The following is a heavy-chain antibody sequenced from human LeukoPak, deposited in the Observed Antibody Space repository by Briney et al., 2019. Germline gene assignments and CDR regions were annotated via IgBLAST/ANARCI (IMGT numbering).Heavy chain of an antibody. D-gene: IGHD3-22*01. CDR2: IYTSGST. CDR1: GGSISSYY. CDR3: ARDRGVYYYDSSGYLDAFDI. Sequence: PSETLSVTCTVSGGSISSYYWSWIRQPAGKGLEWIGRIYTSGSTNYNPSLKSRVTMSVDTSKNQFSLKLSSVTAADTAVYYCARDRGVYYYDSSGYLDAFDIWGQGTMVTVSS. J-gene: IGHJ3*02. V-gene: IGHV4-4*07.